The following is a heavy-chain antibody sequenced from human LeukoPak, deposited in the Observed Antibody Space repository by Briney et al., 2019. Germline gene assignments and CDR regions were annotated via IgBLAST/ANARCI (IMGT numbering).Heavy chain of an antibody. CDR1: GFTFSSYS. J-gene: IGHJ4*02. V-gene: IGHV3-7*01. CDR3: ARTMATIFPYFDF. D-gene: IGHD5-24*01. CDR2: INPDGSEK. Sequence: PGGSLRLSCAASGFTFSSYSMNWVRQAPGKGLERVAKINPDGSEKYYVDSVKGRFTISRDNTKNSVYVQMNSLRADDTAVYYCARTMATIFPYFDFWGQGTLVTVSS.